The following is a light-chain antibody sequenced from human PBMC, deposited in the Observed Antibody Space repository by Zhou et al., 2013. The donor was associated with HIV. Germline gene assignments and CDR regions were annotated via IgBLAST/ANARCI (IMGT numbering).Light chain of an antibody. CDR2: AAS. V-gene: IGKV1-5*01. CDR3: QQYNSN. J-gene: IGKJ4*01. Sequence: DILMTQSPSTLAASVGDRVTITCRASQSISNWLAWYQQKPGRAPKLLIYAASTLQSGVPSRFSGSGSGTEFTLTISSLQPDDFATYYCQQYNSNFGGGTKVEI. CDR1: QSISNW.